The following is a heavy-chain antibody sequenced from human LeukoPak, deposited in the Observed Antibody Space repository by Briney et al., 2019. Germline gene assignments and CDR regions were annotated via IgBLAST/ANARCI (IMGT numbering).Heavy chain of an antibody. Sequence: ASVKVSCKASGYTFTSYDINWVRQATGQGLEWMGWINPNSGGTNYAQKFQGRVTMTRDTSISTAYMELSRLRSDDTAVYYCANFNPGRTKVDYWGQGTLVTVSS. CDR2: INPNSGGT. V-gene: IGHV1-2*02. CDR3: ANFNPGRTKVDY. D-gene: IGHD2-8*01. J-gene: IGHJ4*02. CDR1: GYTFTSYD.